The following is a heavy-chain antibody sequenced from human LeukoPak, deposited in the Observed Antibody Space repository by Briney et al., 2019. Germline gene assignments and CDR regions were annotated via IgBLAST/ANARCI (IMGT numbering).Heavy chain of an antibody. D-gene: IGHD4-17*01. CDR1: GFTFSGSA. Sequence: GGSLRLSCAASGFTFSGSAMHWVRQASGKGLEWVGRIRSKANSYATAYAASVKGRFTISRDDSKNTAYLQMNSLKTEDTAVYYCAKGGATVIDYWGQGTLVTVSS. CDR2: IRSKANSYAT. CDR3: AKGGATVIDY. J-gene: IGHJ4*02. V-gene: IGHV3-73*01.